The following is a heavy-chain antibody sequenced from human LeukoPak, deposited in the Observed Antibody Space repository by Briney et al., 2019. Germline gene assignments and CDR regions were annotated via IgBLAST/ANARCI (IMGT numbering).Heavy chain of an antibody. D-gene: IGHD5/OR15-5a*01. CDR1: GGSISSTSYY. J-gene: IGHJ6*03. CDR3: ARQVSDYFYCYIDV. CDR2: IYYGETT. V-gene: IGHV4-39*01. Sequence: KTSETLSLTCTVSGGSISSTSYYWDWIRQPPGKGLEWIGSIYYGETTYYSSSLKSRVTISVNTSKNQFSLRLTSVTAADTAVYYCARQVSDYFYCYIDVWGRGTTVTVSS.